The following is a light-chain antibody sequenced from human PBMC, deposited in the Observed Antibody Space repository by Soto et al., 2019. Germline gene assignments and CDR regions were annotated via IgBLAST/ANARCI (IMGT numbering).Light chain of an antibody. CDR1: QSVTGSY. CDR3: HQYGSPPRT. CDR2: GSS. J-gene: IGKJ1*01. V-gene: IGKV3-20*01. Sequence: EIVLTQSPGTLSLSPGERATLSCRASQSVTGSYLAWYQQKPGQAPRLLIFGSSSRATGIPDRFSGSGSGTDFTLTISRLEPEDFAVYYCHQYGSPPRTFGQGTKVEIK.